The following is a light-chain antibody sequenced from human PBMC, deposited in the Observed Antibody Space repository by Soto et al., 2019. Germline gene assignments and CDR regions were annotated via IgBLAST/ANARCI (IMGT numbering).Light chain of an antibody. J-gene: IGKJ5*01. CDR2: WAS. V-gene: IGKV4-1*01. Sequence: DIVMAQSPDSLAVSLGERATINCKSSQSVLYTSNNRNYLAWYQQKPGQPPKLLIYWASTRGSGVPDRFSGSGSGTDFTLTISSLQAEDVALYYCQQYYSVPITFGQGTRLEIK. CDR3: QQYYSVPIT. CDR1: QSVLYTSNNRNY.